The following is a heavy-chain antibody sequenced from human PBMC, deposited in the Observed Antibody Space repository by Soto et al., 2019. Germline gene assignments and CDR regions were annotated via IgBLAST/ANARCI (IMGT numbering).Heavy chain of an antibody. V-gene: IGHV1-18*04. Sequence: ASVKVSCKASGYTFTSYGISWVRQAPGQGLEWMGWISAYNGNTNYAQKLQGRVTMTTDTSTSTAYMELRSLRSDDTAVYYCARLLAQWLVTRLYYFVYWGQGTLVTVSS. J-gene: IGHJ4*02. D-gene: IGHD6-19*01. CDR1: GYTFTSYG. CDR3: ARLLAQWLVTRLYYFVY. CDR2: ISAYNGNT.